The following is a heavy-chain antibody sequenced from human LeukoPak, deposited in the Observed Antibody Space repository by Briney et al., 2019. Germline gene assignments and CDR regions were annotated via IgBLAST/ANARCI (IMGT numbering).Heavy chain of an antibody. CDR2: ISSNSGYI. CDR3: ARDAEAVIGSTSPPDYFDY. D-gene: IGHD2-2*01. J-gene: IGHJ4*02. V-gene: IGHV3-21*01. Sequence: PGGSLRLPCAASGFSFSTYSMNWVRQAPGKGLEWVSCISSNSGYISYADSVKGRFTISRDNAKNSLYLQMNSLRAEDTAVYYCARDAEAVIGSTSPPDYFDYWGQGILVTVSS. CDR1: GFSFSTYS.